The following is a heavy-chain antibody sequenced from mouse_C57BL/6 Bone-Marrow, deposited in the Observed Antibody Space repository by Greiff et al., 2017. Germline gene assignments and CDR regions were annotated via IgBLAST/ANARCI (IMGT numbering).Heavy chain of an antibody. CDR3: ARESPIYYDYDVWFAY. J-gene: IGHJ3*01. CDR2: ISDGGSYT. D-gene: IGHD2-4*01. CDR1: GFTFSSYA. V-gene: IGHV5-4*01. Sequence: EVKVEESGGGLVKPGGSLKLSCAASGFTFSSYAMSWVRQTPEKRLEWVATISDGGSYTYYPDKVKGRFTISSDNAKNNLYLQMSHLKSEDTAMYYCARESPIYYDYDVWFAYWGQGTLVTVSA.